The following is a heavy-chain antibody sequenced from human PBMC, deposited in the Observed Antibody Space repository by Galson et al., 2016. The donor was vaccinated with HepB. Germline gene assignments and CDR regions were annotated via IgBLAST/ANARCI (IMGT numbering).Heavy chain of an antibody. CDR1: GYSFTTYW. CDR3: ARISRGGDHFDY. J-gene: IGHJ4*02. V-gene: IGHV5-10-1*01. Sequence: QSGAEVKKPGESLRISCKGSGYSFTTYWISWVRQMPGKGLEWMGKIDPSDSYTNYSPSFQGHVTISADKSISTAYLQWSSLKASDTTMYYCARISRGGDHFDYWGQGTLVTVSS. D-gene: IGHD4-17*01. CDR2: IDPSDSYT.